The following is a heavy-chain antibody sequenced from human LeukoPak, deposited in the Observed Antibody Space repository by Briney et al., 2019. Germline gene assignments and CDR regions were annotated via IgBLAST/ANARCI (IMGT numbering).Heavy chain of an antibody. V-gene: IGHV4-59*12. CDR3: ARDQGQLPNFDY. CDR1: GASISSYY. Sequence: SETLSLTCTVSGASISSYYWNWIRQPPGKGLEWIGYVHYSGSTMYNPSLKSRVTISVDKSKNQFSLKLSSVTAADTAVYYCARDQGQLPNFDYWGQGTLVTVSS. D-gene: IGHD5-18*01. J-gene: IGHJ4*02. CDR2: VHYSGST.